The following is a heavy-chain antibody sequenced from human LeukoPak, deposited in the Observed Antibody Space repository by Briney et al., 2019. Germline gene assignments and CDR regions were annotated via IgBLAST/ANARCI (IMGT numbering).Heavy chain of an antibody. CDR2: ISSSGATI. D-gene: IGHD3-16*01. V-gene: IGHV3-48*03. Sequence: GGSLRLSCAASGFTFSDYEMNWVRQAPGKGLEWVSYISSSGATIHYADSVKGRFTISRDNAKNSLYLQTDSLRAEDTAVYYCARDGGRTASGFRPHWFDCWGQGTLVTVSS. J-gene: IGHJ4*02. CDR3: ARDGGRTASGFRPHWFDC. CDR1: GFTFSDYE.